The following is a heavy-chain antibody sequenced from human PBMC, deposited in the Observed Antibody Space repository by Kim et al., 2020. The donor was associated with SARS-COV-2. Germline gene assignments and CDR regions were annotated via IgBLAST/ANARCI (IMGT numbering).Heavy chain of an antibody. J-gene: IGHJ5*02. CDR1: GFTFSDDY. CDR2: ISSSGSTK. Sequence: GGSLRLSCAASGFTFSDDYMSWIRQAPGEGLEWVSYISSSGSTKYYADSVKGRFTISRDNAKKSLYLQMNSLRVEDTAVYYCARSGTSLPVGDSCGQGTLVTVPS. V-gene: IGHV3-11*01. CDR3: ARSGTSLPVGDS. D-gene: IGHD3-10*01.